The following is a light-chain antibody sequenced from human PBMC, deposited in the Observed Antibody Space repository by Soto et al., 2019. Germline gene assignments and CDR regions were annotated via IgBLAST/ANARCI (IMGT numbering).Light chain of an antibody. Sequence: EIVLTQSPGTLSLSPGERATLSCRASQSVSSSYLAWYQQKPGQAPRLLIYGASSRATGIPDRFSGSGSGTDFTLTISRLEREDVAVYYCQQYGSSPPYTFGQGTKLEIK. CDR2: GAS. CDR3: QQYGSSPPYT. J-gene: IGKJ2*01. V-gene: IGKV3-20*01. CDR1: QSVSSSY.